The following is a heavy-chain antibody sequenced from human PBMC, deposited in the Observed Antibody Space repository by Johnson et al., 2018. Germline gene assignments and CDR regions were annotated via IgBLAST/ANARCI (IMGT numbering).Heavy chain of an antibody. CDR1: GYSFTTYA. Sequence: QVQLVQSGAEVKQPGASVKVSCKASGYSFTTYAMHWVRQAPGQSLEWMGWINAGQGNTAYSQKFRGRVTLTRDTSATTAYMEMSSLTSEDPAVYYWARDDYYESLNAFDIWGQGTMVTVSS. CDR2: INAGQGNT. V-gene: IGHV1-3*01. CDR3: ARDDYYESLNAFDI. J-gene: IGHJ3*02. D-gene: IGHD3-22*01.